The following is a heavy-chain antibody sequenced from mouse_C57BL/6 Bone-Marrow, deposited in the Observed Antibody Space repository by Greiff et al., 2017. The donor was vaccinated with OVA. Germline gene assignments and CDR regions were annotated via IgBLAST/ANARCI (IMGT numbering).Heavy chain of an antibody. D-gene: IGHD2-4*01. V-gene: IGHV5-15*01. CDR1: GFTFSDYG. J-gene: IGHJ4*01. Sequence: EVHLVESGGGLVQPGGSLKLSCAASGFTFSDYGMAWVRQAPRKGPEWVAFISNLAYSIYYADTVTGRFTISRENAKNTLYLEMSSLRSEDTAMYYCARRGLPYYYAMDYWGQGTSVTVSS. CDR2: ISNLAYSI. CDR3: ARRGLPYYYAMDY.